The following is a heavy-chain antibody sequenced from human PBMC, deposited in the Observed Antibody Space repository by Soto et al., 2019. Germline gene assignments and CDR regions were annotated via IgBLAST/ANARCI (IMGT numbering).Heavy chain of an antibody. CDR1: GGSISSYY. J-gene: IGHJ5*02. V-gene: IGHV4-59*01. CDR3: ARDRLARYCSGGSCDDWFDP. D-gene: IGHD2-15*01. Sequence: SETLSLTCTVSGGSISSYYWSWIRQPPGKGLEWIGYIYYSGSTNYNPSLKSRVTISVDTSKNQFSLKLSSVTAADTAAYYCARDRLARYCSGGSCDDWFDPWGQGTLVTVSS. CDR2: IYYSGST.